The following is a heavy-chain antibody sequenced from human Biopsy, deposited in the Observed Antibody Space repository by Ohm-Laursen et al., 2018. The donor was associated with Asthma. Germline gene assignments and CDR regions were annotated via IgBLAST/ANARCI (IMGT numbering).Heavy chain of an antibody. D-gene: IGHD1-26*01. CDR2: ISWNRGSI. J-gene: IGHJ4*02. CDR1: GFTFDDYA. Sequence: SLRLSCTASGFTFDDYAMHWVRQAPGKGLEWVSGISWNRGSIGYADSVKGRFTISRDNAKNSLYPQMNSLRAEDTALYYCAKGEWELLEANFDYWGQGTLVTVSS. CDR3: AKGEWELLEANFDY. V-gene: IGHV3-9*01.